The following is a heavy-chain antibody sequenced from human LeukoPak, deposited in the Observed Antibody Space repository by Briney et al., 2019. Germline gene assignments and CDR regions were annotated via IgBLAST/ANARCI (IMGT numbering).Heavy chain of an antibody. J-gene: IGHJ6*02. CDR3: ARDLGTNYRNYNYGMDV. D-gene: IGHD4/OR15-4a*01. Sequence: SETLSLTCTVSGGSISSYYWSWIRQPTGKGLEWIGFNSYSGSTNYNPSLKSRVTMSVDTSKNQISLKLTSVTAADTALYYCARDLGTNYRNYNYGMDVWGQGTTVTVSS. V-gene: IGHV4-59*01. CDR1: GGSISSYY. CDR2: NSYSGST.